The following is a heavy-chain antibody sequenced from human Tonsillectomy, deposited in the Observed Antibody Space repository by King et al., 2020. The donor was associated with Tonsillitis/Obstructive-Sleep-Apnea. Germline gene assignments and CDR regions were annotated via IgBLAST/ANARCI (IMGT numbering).Heavy chain of an antibody. V-gene: IGHV3-11*05. Sequence: QLVQSGGGLVKPGGSLRLSSAASGFNVSDYYMSWIRQAPGKGLEWLSYISSSVTFTNNADSVKGRFTISRENAKNSLFLQMNDLRGEDTAVYYCARSAEDLVVVIPASNEYYHHWGQGTLVTVSS. J-gene: IGHJ1*01. D-gene: IGHD2-15*01. CDR2: ISSSVTFT. CDR1: GFNVSDYY. CDR3: ARSAEDLVVVIPASNEYYHH.